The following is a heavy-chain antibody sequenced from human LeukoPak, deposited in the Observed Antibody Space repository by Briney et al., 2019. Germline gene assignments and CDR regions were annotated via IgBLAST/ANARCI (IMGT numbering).Heavy chain of an antibody. CDR1: GGSISSYF. CDR3: ARQSSNYYVY. V-gene: IGHV4-59*08. CDR2: IHYSGST. D-gene: IGHD6-13*01. J-gene: IGHJ4*02. Sequence: PSETLSLTCTVSGGSISSYFWSWIRQPPGKALEYIGYIHYSGSTNYNPSLKGRVTISVDTSKNQFSLQLSSVTAADTAVYYCARQSSNYYVYWGQGTLVTVSS.